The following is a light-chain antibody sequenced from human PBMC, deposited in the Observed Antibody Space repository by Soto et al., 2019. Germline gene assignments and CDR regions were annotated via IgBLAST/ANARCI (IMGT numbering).Light chain of an antibody. CDR2: ESS. J-gene: IGKJ5*01. V-gene: IGKV1-5*01. CDR3: QHYKTYAVT. Sequence: DIHMTQSPSSLSAPVGDRVTITCRPSQSISSYVNWYKQKPGKDPKILIYESSTLESVVPSKGRCSGSGTEFTLTISSLQPDDFETYYCQHYKTYAVTFGQGTRLEI. CDR1: QSISSY.